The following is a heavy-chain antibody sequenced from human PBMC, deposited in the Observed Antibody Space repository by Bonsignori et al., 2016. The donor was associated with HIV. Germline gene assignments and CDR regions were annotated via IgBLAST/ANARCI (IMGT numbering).Heavy chain of an antibody. Sequence: RQAPGKGLEWIGEINHSGSTNYNPSLKSRVTISVDTSKNQFSLKLSSVTAADTAVYYCARGREEIVSYYYYMDVWGKGTTVTVSS. J-gene: IGHJ6*03. CDR3: ARGREEIVSYYYYMDV. V-gene: IGHV4-34*01. D-gene: IGHD2/OR15-2a*01. CDR2: INHSGST.